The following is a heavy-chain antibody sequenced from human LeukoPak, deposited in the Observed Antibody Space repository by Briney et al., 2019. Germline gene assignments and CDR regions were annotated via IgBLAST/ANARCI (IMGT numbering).Heavy chain of an antibody. CDR2: MSGSGGRT. D-gene: IGHD6-13*01. V-gene: IGHV3-23*01. CDR3: AKRQQQRSFFDY. CDR1: GFTFSRYA. J-gene: IGHJ4*02. Sequence: GGSLRLFCAASGFTFSRYAMSWLRQAPGKGLEWVSAMSGSGGRTYYADSVKGRFAISRDNSKNTLYLQMNSLRAVDTAVYYCAKRQQQRSFFDYWGQGTLVTVSS.